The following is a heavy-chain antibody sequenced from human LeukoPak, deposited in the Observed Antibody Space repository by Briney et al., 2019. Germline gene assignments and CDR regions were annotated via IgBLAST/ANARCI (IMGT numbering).Heavy chain of an antibody. J-gene: IGHJ4*02. CDR3: ARDYVWGSSESDY. D-gene: IGHD7-27*01. CDR2: IYSDGTT. CDR1: GFPVSDNY. V-gene: IGHV3-66*01. Sequence: GGSLRLSCAASGFPVSDNYMSWVRQAPGKGLEWVSIIYSDGTTYYADSVKGRFTISRDNAKNSLFLQMSSLRVEDTAIYYCARDYVWGSSESDYWGQGTLVTVSS.